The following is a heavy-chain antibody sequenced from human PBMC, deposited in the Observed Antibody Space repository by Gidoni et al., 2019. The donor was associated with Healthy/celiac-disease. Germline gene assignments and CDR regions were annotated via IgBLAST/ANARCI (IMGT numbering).Heavy chain of an antibody. D-gene: IGHD3-10*01. CDR3: ARSPNPPWGELLFNWFDP. Sequence: EVQLVQSGAEVNKPGESLKISCKGSGYSFTIYWIGWVRQMPGKGLEWMGIIYPGDSDTRYSPSFQGQVTISADKSISTAYLQWSRLKASDTAMYYCARSPNPPWGELLFNWFDPWGQGTLVTVSS. CDR2: IYPGDSDT. J-gene: IGHJ5*02. CDR1: GYSFTIYW. V-gene: IGHV5-51*01.